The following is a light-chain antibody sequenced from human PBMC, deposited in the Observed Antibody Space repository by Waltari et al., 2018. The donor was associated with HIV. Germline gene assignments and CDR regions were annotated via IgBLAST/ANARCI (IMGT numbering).Light chain of an antibody. CDR1: SSDVGGSNY. CDR3: SSYTSSSTPYVV. CDR2: EVS. V-gene: IGLV2-14*01. J-gene: IGLJ2*01. Sequence: QSALTQPASVSGSPGPSITIPCTGPSSDVGGSNYVSWYQQHPGKAPKLMIYEVSNRPPGVSNRFSGSKSGNTASLTISGLQAEDEADYYCSSYTSSSTPYVVFGGGTKLTVL.